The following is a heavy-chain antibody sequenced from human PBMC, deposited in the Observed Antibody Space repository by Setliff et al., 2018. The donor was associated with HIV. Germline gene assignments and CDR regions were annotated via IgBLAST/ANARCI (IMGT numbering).Heavy chain of an antibody. Sequence: PSETLSLTCTVSGGSASNSRYYWAWIRQPPGKGLEYIGSIHYNEKTYYNPSLKSRVTISIDTSKNQFSLKLSSVTAADTAVYYCARGRDDYNYDPFDIWGQGTMVTVSS. J-gene: IGHJ3*02. V-gene: IGHV4-39*01. D-gene: IGHD4-4*01. CDR1: GGSASNSRYY. CDR2: IHYNEKT. CDR3: ARGRDDYNYDPFDI.